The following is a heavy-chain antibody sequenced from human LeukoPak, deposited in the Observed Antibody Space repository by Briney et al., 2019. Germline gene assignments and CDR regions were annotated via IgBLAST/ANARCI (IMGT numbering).Heavy chain of an antibody. CDR2: ISGSGGST. D-gene: IGHD3-22*01. CDR1: GFTFSSYA. J-gene: IGHJ4*02. CDR3: ARGGVVVITPFGY. Sequence: GGSLRLSCAASGFTFSSYAMSWVRQAPGKGLEWVSAISGSGGSTYYADSVKGRFTISRDNSKNSLYLQMNSLRTEDTALYYCARGGVVVITPFGYWGQGTLVTVSS. V-gene: IGHV3-23*01.